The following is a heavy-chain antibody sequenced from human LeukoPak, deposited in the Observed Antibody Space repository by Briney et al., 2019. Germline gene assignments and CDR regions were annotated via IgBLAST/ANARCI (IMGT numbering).Heavy chain of an antibody. CDR1: GFTFSSYW. Sequence: GGSLRLSCAASGFTFSSYWMHWVRQAPGKGLVRVSRINSDGSSTSYADSVKGRFTISRDNAKNTLYLQMNSLRAEDTAVYYCARDRGVYSGSYLDYWGQGTLVTVSS. CDR2: INSDGSST. D-gene: IGHD1-26*01. J-gene: IGHJ4*02. V-gene: IGHV3-74*01. CDR3: ARDRGVYSGSYLDY.